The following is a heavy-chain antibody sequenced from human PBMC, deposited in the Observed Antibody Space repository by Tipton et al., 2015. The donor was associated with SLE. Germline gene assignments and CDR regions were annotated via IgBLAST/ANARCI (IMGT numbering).Heavy chain of an antibody. Sequence: TLSLTCAVSGYSISSGYYWGWIRQPPGKGLEWFGSIYHSGSTYYNPSLKSRVTISVDTSKNQFSLKLSSVTAADTAVYYCARGSGYCSGGSCYPNWFDPWGQGTLVTVSS. D-gene: IGHD2-15*01. J-gene: IGHJ5*02. CDR1: GYSISSGYY. CDR2: IYHSGST. CDR3: ARGSGYCSGGSCYPNWFDP. V-gene: IGHV4-38-2*01.